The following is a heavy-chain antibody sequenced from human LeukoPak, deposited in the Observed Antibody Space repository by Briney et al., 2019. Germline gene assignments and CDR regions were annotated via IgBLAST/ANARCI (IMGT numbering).Heavy chain of an antibody. CDR3: AGRWLDEDY. CDR1: GGSVSSGSYY. Sequence: SETLSLTCTVSGGSVSSGSYYWSWIRQPPGKGLEWIGYIYYSGSTNYNPSLKSRVTISVDTSKNQFSLKLSSVTAADTAVYYCAGRWLDEDYWGQGTLVTVSS. D-gene: IGHD6-19*01. CDR2: IYYSGST. J-gene: IGHJ4*02. V-gene: IGHV4-61*01.